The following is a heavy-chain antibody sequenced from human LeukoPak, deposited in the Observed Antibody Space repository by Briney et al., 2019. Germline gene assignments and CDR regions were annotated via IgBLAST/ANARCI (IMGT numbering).Heavy chain of an antibody. CDR1: GFTFSSYS. Sequence: PGGSLRLSCAASGFTFSSYSMNWVRQAPGKGLEWVSYISSSSSTIYYADSVKGRFTISRDNAKNSLYLQMNSLRAEDTAVYYCAKDGLWDSSGYYYSYFDYWGQGTLVTVSS. J-gene: IGHJ4*02. D-gene: IGHD3-22*01. V-gene: IGHV3-48*04. CDR2: ISSSSSTI. CDR3: AKDGLWDSSGYYYSYFDY.